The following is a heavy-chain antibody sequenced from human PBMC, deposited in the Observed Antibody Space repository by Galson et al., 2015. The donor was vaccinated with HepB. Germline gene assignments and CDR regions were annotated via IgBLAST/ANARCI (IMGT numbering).Heavy chain of an antibody. CDR2: ILHDGGNK. D-gene: IGHD3-10*01. CDR3: ARGNYYRSGSYLY. CDR1: GFTFNNYA. V-gene: IGHV3-30-3*01. J-gene: IGHJ4*02. Sequence: SLRLSCAASGFTFNNYAMHWVRQAPGKGLEWVAVILHDGGNKYYAVSVKGRFTISRDNSKSTLYLQMNSLRGEDTAVYYCARGNYYRSGSYLYWGQGTLVTVSS.